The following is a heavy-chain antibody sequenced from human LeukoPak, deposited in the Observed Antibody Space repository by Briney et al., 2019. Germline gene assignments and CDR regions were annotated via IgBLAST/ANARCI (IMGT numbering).Heavy chain of an antibody. CDR1: GFTFSSYA. CDR3: AKTFIVGATRGYFDY. V-gene: IGHV3-23*01. CDR2: ISGSGGST. D-gene: IGHD1-26*01. Sequence: GGSLRLSCAASGFTFSSYAMSWVRQAPGKGLEWVSAISGSGGSTYYADSVKGRFTISRDNSKNTLYLQMNSLRAEDTAVYYRAKTFIVGATRGYFDYWGQGTLVTVSS. J-gene: IGHJ4*02.